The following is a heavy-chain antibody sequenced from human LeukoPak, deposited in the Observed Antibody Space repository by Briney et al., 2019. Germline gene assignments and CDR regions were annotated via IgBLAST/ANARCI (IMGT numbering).Heavy chain of an antibody. J-gene: IGHJ4*02. V-gene: IGHV3-30*18. CDR2: ISYDGSNK. CDR3: AKALYGSGSAPEY. CDR1: GFTFSSYG. Sequence: PGGSLRLSCAASGFTFSSYGMHWVRQAPGKGLEWVAVISYDGSNKYYADSVKGRFTISRDNSKNTLYLQMNSLRAEDTAVYYCAKALYGSGSAPEYWGQGTLVTVSS. D-gene: IGHD3-10*01.